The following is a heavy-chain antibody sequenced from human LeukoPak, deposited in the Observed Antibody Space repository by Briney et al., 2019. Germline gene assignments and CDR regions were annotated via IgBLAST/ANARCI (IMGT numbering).Heavy chain of an antibody. CDR1: GFTFDDCG. CDR2: ISGFAGSI. D-gene: IGHD3-10*01. Sequence: GGSLRLSCAASGFTFDDCGMSWVRQAPEKGLEWVSSISGFAGSIYYADSVKGRFTISRDNSKNTLYLLMTSLRAEDTAVYYCARAGFTFSDYFGSFFDYWGQGTLVTVSS. J-gene: IGHJ4*02. V-gene: IGHV3-23*01. CDR3: ARAGFTFSDYFGSFFDY.